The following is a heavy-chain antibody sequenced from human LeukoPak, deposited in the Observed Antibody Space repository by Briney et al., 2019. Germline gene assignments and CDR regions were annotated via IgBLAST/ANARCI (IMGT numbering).Heavy chain of an antibody. Sequence: PGGSLRLSCAASGFTFSSYGMHWVRQAPGKGLEWVAVISYDGSNKYYADSVKGRFTISRDNSKNSLYLQMNSLRAEDTAVYHCAREGPLWFGELLYRNYYYYGMDVWGQGTTVTVSS. CDR3: AREGPLWFGELLYRNYYYYGMDV. CDR1: GFTFSSYG. V-gene: IGHV3-30*03. D-gene: IGHD3-10*01. CDR2: ISYDGSNK. J-gene: IGHJ6*02.